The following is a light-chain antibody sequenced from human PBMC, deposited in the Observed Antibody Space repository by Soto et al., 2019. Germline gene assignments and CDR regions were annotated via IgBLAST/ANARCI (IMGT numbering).Light chain of an antibody. V-gene: IGKV1-12*01. CDR3: QQVNSYPQT. CDR1: QGIGDR. Sequence: DIQMTKSKSSVSASVGDRVTITCRASQGIGDRLAWYQQRPGKVPQLLIYAAFTLHSGVPARFSGSRSGTDFTLTISSLQPEDFATYYCQQVNSYPQTFGQGRLLEVK. J-gene: IGKJ5*01. CDR2: AAF.